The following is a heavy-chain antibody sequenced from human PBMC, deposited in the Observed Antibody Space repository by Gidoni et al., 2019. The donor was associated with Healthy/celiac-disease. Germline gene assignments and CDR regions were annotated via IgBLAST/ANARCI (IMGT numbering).Heavy chain of an antibody. CDR2: INAGNGNT. Sequence: QVQLVQSGAEVKKPGASVKVSCKASAYTFTSYAMHWVRQAPGQRLEWMGWINAGNGNTKYSQKFQGRVTSTRDTSASTAYMELSSLRSEDTAVYYCARDQPAGAFDIWGQGTMVTVSS. V-gene: IGHV1-3*01. CDR1: AYTFTSYA. CDR3: ARDQPAGAFDI. J-gene: IGHJ3*02.